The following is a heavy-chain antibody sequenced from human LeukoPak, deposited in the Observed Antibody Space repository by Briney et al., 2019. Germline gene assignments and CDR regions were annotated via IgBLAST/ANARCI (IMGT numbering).Heavy chain of an antibody. D-gene: IGHD1-14*01. CDR3: AKTRNHAFDI. Sequence: ASVKVSCRASGYTFTSYGISWVRQAPGRGLEWMGWLSASDGYTNYAQKLQGRVTMTTDTSTSTVYMELRSLRSDDTAVYYCAKTRNHAFDIWGQGTMVTVSS. CDR2: LSASDGYT. CDR1: GYTFTSYG. V-gene: IGHV1-18*01. J-gene: IGHJ3*02.